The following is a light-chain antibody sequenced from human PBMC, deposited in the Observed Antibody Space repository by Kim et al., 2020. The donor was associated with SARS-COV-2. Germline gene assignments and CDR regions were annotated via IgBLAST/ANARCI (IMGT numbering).Light chain of an antibody. Sequence: SYEQTQPPSVSVAPGKTARITCGGNNIGSKSVHWYQQKPGQAPVLVIYYDSDRPSGIPERFSGSNSGNTATLTISRVEAGDEADYYCQVWDSGVVFG. CDR1: NIGSKS. J-gene: IGLJ2*01. CDR2: YDS. V-gene: IGLV3-21*04. CDR3: QVWDSGVV.